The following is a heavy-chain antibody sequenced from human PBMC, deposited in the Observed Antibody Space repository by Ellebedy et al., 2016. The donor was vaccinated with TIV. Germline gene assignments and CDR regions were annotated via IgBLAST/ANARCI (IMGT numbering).Heavy chain of an antibody. V-gene: IGHV4-59*08. CDR1: GGSISSYY. CDR2: IYYSRST. J-gene: IGHJ4*02. D-gene: IGHD5-18*01. Sequence: SETLSLTCTVSGGSISSYYWSWIRQPPGKGLEWIGYIYYSRSTNYNPSLKSRVTISVDTSKNQFSLKLSSLTAADTAVYYCARHWKDSYGFVFDYWGQGTLVTVSS. CDR3: ARHWKDSYGFVFDY.